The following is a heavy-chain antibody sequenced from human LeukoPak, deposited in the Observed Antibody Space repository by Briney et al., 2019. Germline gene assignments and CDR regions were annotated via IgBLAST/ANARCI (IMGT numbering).Heavy chain of an antibody. CDR3: ARDKVLFYYYGMDV. V-gene: IGHV1-3*01. Sequence: ASVTVSCKASGYTFTSYAMHWVRQAPGQRLEWMGWINAGNGNTKYSRKFQGRVTITRDTSASTAYMELSSLRSEDTAVYYCARDKVLFYYYGMDVWGKGTAVTVSS. CDR1: GYTFTSYA. CDR2: INAGNGNT. D-gene: IGHD3-16*01. J-gene: IGHJ6*04.